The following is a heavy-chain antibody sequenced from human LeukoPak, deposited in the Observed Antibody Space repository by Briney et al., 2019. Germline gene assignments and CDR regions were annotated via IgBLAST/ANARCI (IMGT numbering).Heavy chain of an antibody. CDR1: RYTFTSYD. CDR3: ARGKGKGELWFGESRHNWFDP. Sequence: ASVKVSCKASRYTFTSYDINWVRQATGQGLECMGWMNPNSGNTGYAQKFQGRVTMPRNTSISTAYMELSSLRSENTAVYYCARGKGKGELWFGESRHNWFDPWGQGTLVTVSS. CDR2: MNPNSGNT. J-gene: IGHJ5*02. D-gene: IGHD3-10*01. V-gene: IGHV1-8*01.